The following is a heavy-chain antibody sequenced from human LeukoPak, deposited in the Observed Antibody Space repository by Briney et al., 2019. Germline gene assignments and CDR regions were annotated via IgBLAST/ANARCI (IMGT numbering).Heavy chain of an antibody. CDR2: IRRRAYGGAA. CDR3: SRNGLVDFDY. J-gene: IGHJ4*02. Sequence: GGSLRLSCTTSGFAFDDFAMSWVRQPAGKGLEWVGFIRRRAYGGAAEYAASVKGRFIISRDDSKGIAYLQMNSLKIEDTAVYYCSRNGLVDFDYWGQGSRVIVSP. V-gene: IGHV3-49*04. CDR1: GFAFDDFA.